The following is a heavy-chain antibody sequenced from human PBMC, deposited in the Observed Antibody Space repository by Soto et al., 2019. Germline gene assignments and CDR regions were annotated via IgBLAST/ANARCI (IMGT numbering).Heavy chain of an antibody. V-gene: IGHV1-3*05. D-gene: IGHD2-21*02. CDR3: ARSIVVVTALDY. CDR2: ITAGNGNT. Sequence: QARLLQSGAEEKKPGASGKVSCKASGSTLTSYAISWVRQPPEKGLEWMGWITAGNGNTNYSQKFQGRVTITRDTSASTAYMELSSLRSEDTAVYYCARSIVVVTALDYWGQGTLVTVSS. CDR1: GSTLTSYA. J-gene: IGHJ4*02.